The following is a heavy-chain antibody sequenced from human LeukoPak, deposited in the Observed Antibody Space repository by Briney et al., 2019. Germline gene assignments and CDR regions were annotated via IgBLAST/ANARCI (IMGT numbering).Heavy chain of an antibody. CDR1: GYTFTSYA. CDR3: ARSPRSGWYVFDY. V-gene: IGHV1-2*02. Sequence: ASVKASCKASGYTFTSYAMNWVRQAPGQGLEWMGWINPNSGGTNYAQKFQGRVTMTRDTSISTAYMELSRLRSDDTAVYYCARSPRSGWYVFDYWGQGTLVTVSS. D-gene: IGHD6-19*01. CDR2: INPNSGGT. J-gene: IGHJ4*02.